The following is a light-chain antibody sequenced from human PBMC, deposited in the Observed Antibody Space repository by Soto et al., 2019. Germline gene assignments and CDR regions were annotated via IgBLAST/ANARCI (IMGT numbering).Light chain of an antibody. Sequence: EIVMTQSPATLSVSPGARATLSCRASQSVTSNLAWYQQKPGRAPRLRIYGASTRITGIPARFSGSGSGTEFTLTISSLQSEDFAVYYCQQYNNWREFTFGRGTNVDIK. V-gene: IGKV3-15*01. J-gene: IGKJ3*01. CDR1: QSVTSN. CDR3: QQYNNWREFT. CDR2: GAS.